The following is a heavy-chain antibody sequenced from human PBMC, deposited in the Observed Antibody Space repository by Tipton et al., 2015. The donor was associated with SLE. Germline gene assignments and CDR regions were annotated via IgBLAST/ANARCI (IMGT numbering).Heavy chain of an antibody. Sequence: SLRLSCETSGFTFSTYWMHWVRQAPGKGLVWVSRISGDVSRTSYADSAKGRFTISRDNAKNTLYLQMNSLRAEDTAVYYCARGPALDSTGYYMDVWGKGTAVTVSS. CDR1: GFTFSTYW. CDR3: ARGPALDSTGYYMDV. CDR2: ISGDVSRT. J-gene: IGHJ6*03. V-gene: IGHV3-74*01. D-gene: IGHD3/OR15-3a*01.